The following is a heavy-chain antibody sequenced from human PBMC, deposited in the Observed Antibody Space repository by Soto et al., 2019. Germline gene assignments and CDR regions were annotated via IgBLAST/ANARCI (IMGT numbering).Heavy chain of an antibody. V-gene: IGHV3-73*01. D-gene: IGHD2-8*01. CDR2: IRSKANSYAT. J-gene: IGHJ6*03. CDR3: TSADCTNGVCYTGDYYYYMDV. Sequence: GGSLRLSCAASGFTFSGSAMHWVRQASGKGLEWVGRIRSKANSYATAYAASVKGRFTISRDDSKNTAYLQMNSLKTEDTAVYYCTSADCTNGVCYTGDYYYYMDVWGKGTTVTVSS. CDR1: GFTFSGSA.